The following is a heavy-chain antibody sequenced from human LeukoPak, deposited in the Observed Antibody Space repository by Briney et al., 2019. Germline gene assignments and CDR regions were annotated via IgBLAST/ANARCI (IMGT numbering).Heavy chain of an antibody. D-gene: IGHD6-13*01. V-gene: IGHV3-30-3*01. CDR1: GFTFSSYA. CDR2: ISYDGSNK. CDR3: ARAGAAAGFDY. J-gene: IGHJ4*02. Sequence: PGGSLRLSCAASGFTFSSYAMHWVRQAPGKGLEWVAVISYDGSNKYYADSVKGRFTISRDNSKNTLYLQMNSLRAEDTAVYYCARAGAAAGFDYWGQGTLVTVSS.